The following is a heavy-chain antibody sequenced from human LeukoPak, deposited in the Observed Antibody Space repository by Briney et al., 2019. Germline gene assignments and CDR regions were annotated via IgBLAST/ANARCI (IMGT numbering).Heavy chain of an antibody. CDR2: ISTYNGNT. Sequence: ASVKVSCKASGYTFTSYGISWVRQAPGQGLEWMGWISTYNGNTNYAQKLQGRVTMTTDTSTSTAYMELRSLRSDDTAVYYCARESYCSSTSCYSDYYYYGMDVWGQGTTVTVSS. D-gene: IGHD2-2*01. V-gene: IGHV1-18*01. CDR1: GYTFTSYG. J-gene: IGHJ6*02. CDR3: ARESYCSSTSCYSDYYYYGMDV.